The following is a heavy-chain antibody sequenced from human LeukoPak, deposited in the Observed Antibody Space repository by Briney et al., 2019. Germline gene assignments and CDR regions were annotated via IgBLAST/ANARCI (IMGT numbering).Heavy chain of an antibody. CDR3: ARSRYDYIWGIDY. J-gene: IGHJ4*02. CDR2: LNSDGSST. V-gene: IGHV3-74*01. CDR1: GFTFSSYW. D-gene: IGHD3-16*01. Sequence: PGGSLRLSCAASGFTFSSYWMHWARQAPGKGLVWVSRLNSDGSSTNYADSVKGRFTISRDNAKNTLYLQMNSLRDEDTAVFYCARSRYDYIWGIDYWGQGTLVTVSS.